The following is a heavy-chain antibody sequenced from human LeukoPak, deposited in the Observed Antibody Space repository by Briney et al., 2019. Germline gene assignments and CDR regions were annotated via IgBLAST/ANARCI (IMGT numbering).Heavy chain of an antibody. CDR1: GFTFSSYA. CDR2: ISGSGGST. CDR3: AKAHSGSYYSGIN. J-gene: IGHJ4*02. Sequence: GGSLRLSCAASGFTFSSYAMNWVRQAPGKGLEWVSAISGSGGSTYYADSVKGRFTISRDNSKNTLYLQMNSLRAEDTAVHCCAKAHSGSYYSGINWGQGTLVTVSS. D-gene: IGHD1-26*01. V-gene: IGHV3-23*01.